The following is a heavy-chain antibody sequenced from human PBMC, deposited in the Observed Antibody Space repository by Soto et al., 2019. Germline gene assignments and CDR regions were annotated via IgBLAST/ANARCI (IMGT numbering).Heavy chain of an antibody. Sequence: AASVKVSCKASGGTFSSYAISWVRQAPGQGLEWMGGIIPIFGTANYAQKFQGRVTITADESTSTAYMELSSLRSEDTAVYYCARAKGLGGNPHVYYYGMDVWGQGTTVTVSS. D-gene: IGHD2-15*01. J-gene: IGHJ6*02. CDR2: IIPIFGTA. CDR3: ARAKGLGGNPHVYYYGMDV. CDR1: GGTFSSYA. V-gene: IGHV1-69*13.